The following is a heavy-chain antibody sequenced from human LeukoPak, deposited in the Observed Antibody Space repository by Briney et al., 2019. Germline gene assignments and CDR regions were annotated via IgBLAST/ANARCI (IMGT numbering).Heavy chain of an antibody. CDR3: AREEDCSGGICYLGNAFDI. CDR1: GFTFSDYY. J-gene: IGHJ3*02. V-gene: IGHV3-11*06. Sequence: GGSLRLSCAASGFTFSDYYMSWIRQAPGKGLEWVSYISSSSSYTNYADSVKGRFTISRDNAKNSLFLQMNSLRAEDTAVYYCAREEDCSGGICYLGNAFDIWGQGTMVTVSS. D-gene: IGHD2-15*01. CDR2: ISSSSSYT.